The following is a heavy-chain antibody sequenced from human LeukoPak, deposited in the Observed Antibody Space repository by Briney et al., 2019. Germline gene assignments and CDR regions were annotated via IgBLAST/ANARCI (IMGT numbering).Heavy chain of an antibody. CDR2: ISGSGGST. CDR3: AKDGGDDSSGYYPYYFDY. Sequence: PGGSPRLSCAASGFTFSSYAMSWVRQAPGKGLEWGSAISGSGGSTYYADSVKGRFTISRDNSKNTLYLQMNSLRAEDTAVYYCAKDGGDDSSGYYPYYFDYWGQGTLVTVSS. V-gene: IGHV3-23*01. D-gene: IGHD3-22*01. CDR1: GFTFSSYA. J-gene: IGHJ4*02.